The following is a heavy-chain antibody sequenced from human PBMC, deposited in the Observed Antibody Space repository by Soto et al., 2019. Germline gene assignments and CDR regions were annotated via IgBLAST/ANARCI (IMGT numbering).Heavy chain of an antibody. V-gene: IGHV4-34*01. Sequence: SETLSLTCAVYGGSFSGYYWSWIRQPPGKGLEWIGEINHSGSTNYNPSLKSRVTISVDTSKNQFSLKLSSVTAADTAVYYCARGGWYYDILTGYYPHYCYYYGMDVWGQGTTVKVSS. CDR2: INHSGST. CDR3: ARGGWYYDILTGYYPHYCYYYGMDV. D-gene: IGHD3-9*01. J-gene: IGHJ6*02. CDR1: GGSFSGYY.